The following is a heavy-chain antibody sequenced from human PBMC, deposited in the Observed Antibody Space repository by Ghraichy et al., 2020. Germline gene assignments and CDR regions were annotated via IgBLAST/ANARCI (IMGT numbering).Heavy chain of an antibody. J-gene: IGHJ4*02. V-gene: IGHV1-8*01. CDR3: ATIGNQWELLW. Sequence: ASVKVSCKASGYTFSNYDINWVRQATGQGLEWMGWMNPNSGNTGYAQKFQGRVTITMDTSKDTAYMELSSLRSEDTAVYYGATIGNQWELLWWGQGTLVTVSS. D-gene: IGHD1-26*01. CDR2: MNPNSGNT. CDR1: GYTFSNYD.